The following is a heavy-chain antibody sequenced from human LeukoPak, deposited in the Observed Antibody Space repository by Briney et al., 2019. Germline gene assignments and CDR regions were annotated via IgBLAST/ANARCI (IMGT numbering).Heavy chain of an antibody. CDR1: GFTVSSNY. J-gene: IGHJ3*02. CDR2: IYSGGST. D-gene: IGHD3-22*01. CDR3: AKDIRPSQDYYDSSGYLRGDAFDI. V-gene: IGHV3-53*05. Sequence: PGGSLRLSCAASGFTVSSNYMSWVRQAPGKGLEWVSVIYSGGSTYYADSVKGRFTISRDNSKNTLYLQMNSLRAEDMALYYCAKDIRPSQDYYDSSGYLRGDAFDIWGRGTMVTVSS.